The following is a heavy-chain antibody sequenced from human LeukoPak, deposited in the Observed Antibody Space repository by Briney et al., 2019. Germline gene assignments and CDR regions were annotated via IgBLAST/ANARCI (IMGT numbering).Heavy chain of an antibody. Sequence: GSLRLSCAASGFTFSRYAMTWVRQTPGKGLEWVSSISGPGDHTYYADSVKGRFTISRDNSKNTLYLQMNSLRAEDTAVYYCARGEPMDAWGQGTLVTVSS. CDR2: ISGPGDHT. CDR1: GFTFSRYA. J-gene: IGHJ5*02. CDR3: ARGEPMDA. D-gene: IGHD1-14*01. V-gene: IGHV3-23*01.